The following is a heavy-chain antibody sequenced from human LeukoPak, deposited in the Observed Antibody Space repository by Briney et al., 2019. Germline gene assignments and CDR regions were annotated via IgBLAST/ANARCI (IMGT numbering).Heavy chain of an antibody. V-gene: IGHV3-7*03. CDR2: IKQGGSET. Sequence: GGSLRLSCAASGFSFSSYWMTWVRQAPGKGLEWVANIKQGGSETYYVDSVKGRFTISRDNAKNSLCLQMNTLRAEDTAVYYCARVRGGYYFDYWGQGILVTVSS. D-gene: IGHD3-16*01. CDR3: ARVRGGYYFDY. CDR1: GFSFSSYW. J-gene: IGHJ4*02.